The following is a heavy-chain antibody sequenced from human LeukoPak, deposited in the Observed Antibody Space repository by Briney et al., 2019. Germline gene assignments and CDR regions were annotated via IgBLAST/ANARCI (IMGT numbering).Heavy chain of an antibody. CDR1: GFTFSGYW. Sequence: GGSLRLSCAASGFTFSGYWMSWVRQARGKGLEWVANIDQDGSEKYYVDSVKGRFTISKDNANNSLFLQMNSLRDEDTAVYYWGGIKGGTSASISYWGQGTLVTVSS. V-gene: IGHV3-7*01. J-gene: IGHJ4*01. CDR3: GGIKGGTSASISY. CDR2: IDQDGSEK.